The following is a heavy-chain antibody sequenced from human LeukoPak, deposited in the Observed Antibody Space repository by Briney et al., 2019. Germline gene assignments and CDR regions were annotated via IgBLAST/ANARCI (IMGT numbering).Heavy chain of an antibody. CDR2: INSDGSTT. J-gene: IGHJ4*02. CDR3: ARDLTGNVLDY. Sequence: GVSLRLSCAASGFTFSSAWMHWVRQAPGKGLVWVSRINSDGSTTSYADSVKGRFTISRDNAKNTLYLQMNSLRAEDTAVYYCARDLTGNVLDYWGQGTLVTISS. V-gene: IGHV3-74*01. D-gene: IGHD3-10*01. CDR1: GFTFSSAW.